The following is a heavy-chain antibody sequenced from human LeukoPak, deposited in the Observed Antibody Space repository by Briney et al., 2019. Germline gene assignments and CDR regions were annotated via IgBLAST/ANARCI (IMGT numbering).Heavy chain of an antibody. J-gene: IGHJ5*02. CDR1: GGSISSSSYY. Sequence: SSETLSLTGTVSGGSISSSSYYWGWIRQPQGKGLEWIGSIYYSGSTYYNPSLKSRVTISVDTSKNQFSLKLSSVTAADTAVYYCASGVPAAIWSYNWFDPWGQGTLVTVSS. V-gene: IGHV4-39*01. CDR2: IYYSGST. D-gene: IGHD2-2*02. CDR3: ASGVPAAIWSYNWFDP.